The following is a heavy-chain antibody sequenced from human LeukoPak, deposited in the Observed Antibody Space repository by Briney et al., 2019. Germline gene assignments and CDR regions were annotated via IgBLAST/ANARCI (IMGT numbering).Heavy chain of an antibody. J-gene: IGHJ4*02. D-gene: IGHD2-15*01. CDR3: ARGSGCSGGSCYYLDY. Sequence: SETLSLTCAVYGGSFSGYYWSWIRQPPGKGLEWIGEINHSGSTNYNPSLKGRVTISVDTSKNQFSLKLSSVTAADTAVYYCARGSGCSGGSCYYLDYWGQGTLVTVSS. V-gene: IGHV4-34*01. CDR1: GGSFSGYY. CDR2: INHSGST.